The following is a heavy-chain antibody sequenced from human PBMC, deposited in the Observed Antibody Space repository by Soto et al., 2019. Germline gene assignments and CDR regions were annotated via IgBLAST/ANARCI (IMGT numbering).Heavy chain of an antibody. V-gene: IGHV1-18*01. CDR2: ISAYNGNT. CDR3: ARDVRRIAAAGTGY. J-gene: IGHJ4*02. CDR1: GYTFTSYG. Sequence: GASVKLSCKASGYTFTSYGISWVRQAPGQGLEWMGWISAYNGNTNYAQKLQGRVTMTTDTSTSTAYMELRSLRSDDTAVYYCARDVRRIAAAGTGYWGQGTLVTVSS. D-gene: IGHD6-13*01.